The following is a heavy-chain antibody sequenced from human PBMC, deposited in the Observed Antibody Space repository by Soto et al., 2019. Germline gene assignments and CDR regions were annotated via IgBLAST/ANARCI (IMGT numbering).Heavy chain of an antibody. CDR2: INPTTGLT. CDR3: ARALRNGYFYAMDI. J-gene: IGHJ6*02. CDR1: GYAFSNNF. Sequence: GASVKVSCKASGYAFSNNFMHWVRQAPAQGLEWMGVINPTTGLTSNAQKFQGRITMTSDTSSSTAYMELSSLRSEDTAVYYCARALRNGYFYAMDIWGQGTTVTVSS. V-gene: IGHV1-46*01. D-gene: IGHD2-8*01.